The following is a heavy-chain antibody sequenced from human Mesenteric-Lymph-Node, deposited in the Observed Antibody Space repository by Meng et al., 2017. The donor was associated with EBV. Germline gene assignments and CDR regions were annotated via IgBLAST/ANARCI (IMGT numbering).Heavy chain of an antibody. Sequence: QVHLQEWGAGLLEPSETLSLTCAVYGGSFGGYYWSWIRQPPGKGLEWIGEISHSGRTNYNPSLKSRVSLSVDTSKNQFSLKLSSVTAADTAVYYCARAGSVGWSELDYWGQGTLVTVSS. CDR3: ARAGSVGWSELDY. CDR2: ISHSGRT. J-gene: IGHJ4*02. V-gene: IGHV4-34*01. D-gene: IGHD6-19*01. CDR1: GGSFGGYY.